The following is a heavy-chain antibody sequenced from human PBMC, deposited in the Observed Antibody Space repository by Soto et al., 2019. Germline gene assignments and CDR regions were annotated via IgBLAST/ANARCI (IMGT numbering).Heavy chain of an antibody. D-gene: IGHD1-1*01. CDR2: ISSLSTYI. V-gene: IGHV3-21*01. J-gene: IGHJ4*02. CDR3: ARAPGTSMVANDY. CDR1: GFTFSDYS. Sequence: GGSLRLSCAASGFTFSDYSINWVRQAPGKGLEWVSSISSLSTYIFYADSVKGRFTISRDNAKNSVYLQMNSLTAEDTAVYYCARAPGTSMVANDYWGQGTPVTVSS.